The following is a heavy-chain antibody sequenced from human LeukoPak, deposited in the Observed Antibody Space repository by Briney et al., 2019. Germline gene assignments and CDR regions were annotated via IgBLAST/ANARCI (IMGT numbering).Heavy chain of an antibody. Sequence: GGSLRLSCAASGFTFSSYAMSWVRQAPGKGLEWVSAISGSGGSTYYADSVKGRFTITRDNSKNTLYLQMNSLRAEDTAVYYCAKDHGSSLGGAFDYWGQGTLVTVSS. D-gene: IGHD6-6*01. V-gene: IGHV3-23*01. CDR3: AKDHGSSLGGAFDY. CDR1: GFTFSSYA. CDR2: ISGSGGST. J-gene: IGHJ4*02.